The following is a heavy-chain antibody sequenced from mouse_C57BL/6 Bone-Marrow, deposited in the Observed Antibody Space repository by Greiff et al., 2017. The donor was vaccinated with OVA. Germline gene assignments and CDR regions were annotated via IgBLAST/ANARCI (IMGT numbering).Heavy chain of an antibody. CDR3: ARSKGYDDWYFDV. CDR2: INPSNGGT. V-gene: IGHV1-53*01. D-gene: IGHD2-3*01. CDR1: GYTFTSYW. Sequence: QVQLQQPGTELVKPGASVKLSCKASGYTFTSYWMHWVKQRPGQGLEWIGNINPSNGGTNYNEKFKSKATLTVDKSSSTAYMQLSSLTSEDSAVYYGARSKGYDDWYFDVWGTGTTVTVSS. J-gene: IGHJ1*03.